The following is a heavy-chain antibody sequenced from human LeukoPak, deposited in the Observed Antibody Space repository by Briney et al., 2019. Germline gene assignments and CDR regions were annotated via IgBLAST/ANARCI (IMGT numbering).Heavy chain of an antibody. V-gene: IGHV4-4*02. D-gene: IGHD3-22*01. CDR1: GDSINSLDL. Sequence: PSGTLSLTCTVSGDSINSLDLWSWVRQPPGKGLEWIGEMYLSGTTHSNPSVKSRVTIPIDKSKNQFFLNLSSVTAADTAVYYCAGLVGRYSSGLYHYYFDYWGQGTLVTVSS. CDR3: AGLVGRYSSGLYHYYFDY. CDR2: MYLSGTT. J-gene: IGHJ4*02.